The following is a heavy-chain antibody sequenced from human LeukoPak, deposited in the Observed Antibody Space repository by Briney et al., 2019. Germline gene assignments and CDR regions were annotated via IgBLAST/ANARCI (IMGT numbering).Heavy chain of an antibody. J-gene: IGHJ6*03. V-gene: IGHV3-23*01. CDR1: GFTFSSYA. CDR2: ISGSGGST. Sequence: PGGSLRLSCAASGFTFSSYAMSWVRQAPGKGLEWVSAISGSGGSTYYADSVKGRFTISRDNSKNTLYLQMNSLRAEDTAVYYCAKVTATIKGRYYYYMDVWGKGTTVTVSS. D-gene: IGHD5-24*01. CDR3: AKVTATIKGRYYYYMDV.